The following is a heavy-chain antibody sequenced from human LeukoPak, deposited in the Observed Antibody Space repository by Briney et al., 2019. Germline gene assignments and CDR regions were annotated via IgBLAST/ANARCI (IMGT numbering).Heavy chain of an antibody. CDR2: IYPGDSDT. J-gene: IGHJ4*02. V-gene: IGHV5-51*01. D-gene: IGHD6-13*01. CDR3: ARHVVFGSSFLYYFDY. Sequence: KPGESLKISCKGSGYSFTSYWIGWVRQMPGKGLEWMGIIYPGDSDTRYSPSFQGQVTISADKSISTAYQQWSSLKASDTAMYYCARHVVFGSSFLYYFDYWGQGTLVTVSS. CDR1: GYSFTSYW.